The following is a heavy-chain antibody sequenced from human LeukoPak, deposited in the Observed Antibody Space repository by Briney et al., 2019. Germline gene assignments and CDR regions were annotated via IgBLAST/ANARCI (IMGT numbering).Heavy chain of an antibody. CDR1: GFTLNSYA. Sequence: PGGSLRLSCAASGFTLNSYAMNWFRQAPGQGLEWVSIISGDGGTTRYADAVQGRFTISRDDSKNTLYLQMNSLRADDTAVYYCAKSTDPTPPIVTSWYCDLWGRGTLVTVSS. CDR2: ISGDGGTT. D-gene: IGHD1-26*01. J-gene: IGHJ2*01. V-gene: IGHV3-23*01. CDR3: AKSTDPTPPIVTSWYCDL.